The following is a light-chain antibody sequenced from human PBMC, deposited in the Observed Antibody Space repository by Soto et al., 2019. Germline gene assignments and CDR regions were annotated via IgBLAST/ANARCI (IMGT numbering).Light chain of an antibody. Sequence: QSVLTHPASVSWSPGHSITISCTGTSSDVGRYNYVSWYQHHPGKAPKLIIYEVSSRPSGVSGRFSGSKSGNTASLTISGLQAEDEADYYCSSYTTSINYVFGSGTKVTAL. V-gene: IGLV2-14*01. CDR1: SSDVGRYNY. J-gene: IGLJ1*01. CDR3: SSYTTSINYV. CDR2: EVS.